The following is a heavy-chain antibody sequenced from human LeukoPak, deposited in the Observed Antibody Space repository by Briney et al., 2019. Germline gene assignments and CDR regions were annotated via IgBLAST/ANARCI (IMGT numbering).Heavy chain of an antibody. J-gene: IGHJ4*02. Sequence: ASVKVSCKASGYTFTGYYIHWVRQAPGQGLEWMGWINPNSGGTNYAQKFQGRVTMTRDMSISTAYMELSSLRSDDTAVYYCARDVPDYWGQGTLVTVSS. CDR3: ARDVPDY. CDR2: INPNSGGT. V-gene: IGHV1-2*02. D-gene: IGHD3-10*02. CDR1: GYTFTGYY.